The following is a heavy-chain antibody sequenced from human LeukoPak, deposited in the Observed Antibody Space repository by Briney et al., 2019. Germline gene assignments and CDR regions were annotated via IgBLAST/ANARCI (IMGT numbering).Heavy chain of an antibody. CDR1: GFTFSSYW. CDR3: ARDAGPAAKRPLDLDY. CDR2: IKQDGSEK. J-gene: IGHJ4*02. Sequence: GGSLRLSCAASGFTFSSYWMSWVRQAPGKGLEWVANIKQDGSEKYYVDSVKGRFTISRDNAKNSLYLQMNSLRAEDTAVYYCARDAGPAAKRPLDLDYWGQGTLVTVSS. D-gene: IGHD6-25*01. V-gene: IGHV3-7*01.